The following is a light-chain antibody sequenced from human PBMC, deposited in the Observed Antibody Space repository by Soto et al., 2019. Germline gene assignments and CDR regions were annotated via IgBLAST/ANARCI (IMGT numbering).Light chain of an antibody. J-gene: IGKJ2*01. CDR1: QRMTNNF. CDR2: GAS. Sequence: EIVLTQSPATRSLSPGERVTLSCRASQRMTNNFLAWFQQKPGLAPRLLIHGASTRASGVPDRFTGGGSGTDFVLTISRVEPEDFAVYYCQQYGRSPFTFGQGTKLQIK. V-gene: IGKV3-20*01. CDR3: QQYGRSPFT.